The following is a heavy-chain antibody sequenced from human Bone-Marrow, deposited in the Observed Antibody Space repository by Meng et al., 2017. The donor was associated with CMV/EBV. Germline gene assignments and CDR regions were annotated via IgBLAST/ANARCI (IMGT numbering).Heavy chain of an antibody. CDR1: GFSFSSYA. V-gene: IGHV3-30*04. Sequence: GGSLRLSCAASGFSFSSYAMHWVRQAAGKGLEWMTVIAYDGSHKYYADSMKGRFTISRDNSKNTVYLQMNSLRTEDTAVYYCARGAGSYGHRHDYWGQGTLVTVSS. J-gene: IGHJ4*02. CDR3: ARGAGSYGHRHDY. D-gene: IGHD3-10*01. CDR2: IAYDGSHK.